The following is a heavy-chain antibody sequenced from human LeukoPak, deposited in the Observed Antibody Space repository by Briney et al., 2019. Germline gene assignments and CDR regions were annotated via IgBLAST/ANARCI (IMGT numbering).Heavy chain of an antibody. CDR1: GGSVSDYY. CDR2: IYHTGST. V-gene: IGHV4-59*02. CDR3: ASRKLGNDY. J-gene: IGHJ4*02. Sequence: ASETLSLTCTISGGSVSDYYWSWIRQSPGKGLEWIGYIYHTGSTSYSPSLKSRATIPADTSQNQFSLKLSSVTAADTAVYYCASRKLGNDYWGQGTLVTVSS. D-gene: IGHD7-27*01.